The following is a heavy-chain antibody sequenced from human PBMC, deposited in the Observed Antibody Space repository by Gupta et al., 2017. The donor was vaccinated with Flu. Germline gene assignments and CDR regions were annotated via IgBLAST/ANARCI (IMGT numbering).Heavy chain of an antibody. CDR1: GFTFSNYG. Sequence: QVQLVESGGGVVQPGRSLRLSCAASGFTFSNYGMHWVRQAPGKGLEWVAVIWYDGSNKYYADSVKGRFTISRDNSKNTLYLQMNSLRVEETAVYYCAKAGEGYDITPPDYCGQGTLVTVSS. J-gene: IGHJ4*02. CDR2: IWYDGSNK. CDR3: AKAGEGYDITPPDY. V-gene: IGHV3-33*06. D-gene: IGHD3-9*01.